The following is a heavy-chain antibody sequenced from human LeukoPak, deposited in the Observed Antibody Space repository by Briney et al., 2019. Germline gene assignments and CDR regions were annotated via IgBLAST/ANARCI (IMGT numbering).Heavy chain of an antibody. D-gene: IGHD6-6*01. CDR2: ISSGSSYI. CDR3: ARAGQLVSFDY. V-gene: IGHV3-21*01. J-gene: IGHJ4*02. CDR1: GFTFSSYS. Sequence: GGSLRLSCAASGFTFSSYSMNWVRQAPGKGLEWVSSISSGSSYIYYADSVKGRFTISRDNARNSLYLQMNSLRAEDTAVYYCARAGQLVSFDYWGQGTLVTVSS.